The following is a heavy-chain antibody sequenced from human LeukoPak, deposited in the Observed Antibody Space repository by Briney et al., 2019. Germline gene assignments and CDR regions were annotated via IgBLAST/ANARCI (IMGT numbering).Heavy chain of an antibody. CDR2: INHSGST. D-gene: IGHD2-2*01. V-gene: IGHV4-34*01. Sequence: PSETLSLTCAVHGGSLSGSYWSWIRQPPGKGLEWIGEINHSGSTNYNPSLKSRVTISVDTSKNQFSLKLSSVTAADTAVYYCARGLDGTRGIVVVPAATNWFDPWGQGTLVTVSS. CDR3: ARGLDGTRGIVVVPAATNWFDP. CDR1: GGSLSGSY. J-gene: IGHJ5*02.